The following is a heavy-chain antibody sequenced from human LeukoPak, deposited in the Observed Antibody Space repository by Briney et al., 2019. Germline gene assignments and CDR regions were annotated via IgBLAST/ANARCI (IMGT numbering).Heavy chain of an antibody. D-gene: IGHD1-14*01. CDR2: IYYSGST. CDR1: GGSISSSSYY. J-gene: IGHJ6*03. V-gene: IGHV4-39*07. CDR3: ASSGFRASGFYMDV. Sequence: SSETLSLTCTVSGGSISSSSYYWGWIRQPPGKGLEWIGSIYYSGSTYYNPSLKSRVTISVDTSKNQFSLKLSSVTAADTAVYYCASSGFRASGFYMDVWGKGTTVTVSS.